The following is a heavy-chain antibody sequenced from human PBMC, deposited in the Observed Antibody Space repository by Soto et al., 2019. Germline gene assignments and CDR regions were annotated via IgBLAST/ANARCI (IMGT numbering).Heavy chain of an antibody. D-gene: IGHD2-2*01. CDR1: GFTFSSYW. CDR2: INSDGSST. V-gene: IGHV3-74*01. J-gene: IGHJ6*02. CDR3: ARRPGIPAAMLGYYYYGMDV. Sequence: QPGGSLRLSCAASGFTFSSYWMHWVRQAPGKGLVWVSRINSDGSSTSYTDSVKGRFTISRDNAKNTLYLQVNSLRAEDTAVYYCARRPGIPAAMLGYYYYGMDVWGQGTTVTVSS.